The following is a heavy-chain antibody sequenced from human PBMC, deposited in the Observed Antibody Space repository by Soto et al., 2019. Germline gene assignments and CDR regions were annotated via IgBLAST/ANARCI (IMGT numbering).Heavy chain of an antibody. CDR1: GGTFSSYA. Sequence: VQLVQSGAEVKKPGSSVKVSCKASGGTFSSYAISWVRQAPGQGLEWMGGIIPIFGTANYAQKFQGRVTITADESTSTAYMELSSLRSEDTAVYYCAGDCSSTSCYTASYNWFDPWGQGTLVTVSS. J-gene: IGHJ5*02. V-gene: IGHV1-69*01. CDR2: IIPIFGTA. CDR3: AGDCSSTSCYTASYNWFDP. D-gene: IGHD2-2*02.